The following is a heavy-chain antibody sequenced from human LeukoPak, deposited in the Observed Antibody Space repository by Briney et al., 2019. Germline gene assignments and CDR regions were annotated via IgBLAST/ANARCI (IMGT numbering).Heavy chain of an antibody. Sequence: TPSETLSLTCTVSGASISSGSYYWSWIRQPAGKGLEWIGRVYTSGSTNYNPSLKSRVTISVDTSKNQFSLKLSSVTAADTAVYYCARHGGTVRGFYDAFDIWGQGTMVTVSS. CDR2: VYTSGST. V-gene: IGHV4-61*02. J-gene: IGHJ3*02. CDR3: ARHGGTVRGFYDAFDI. CDR1: GASISSGSYY. D-gene: IGHD3-10*01.